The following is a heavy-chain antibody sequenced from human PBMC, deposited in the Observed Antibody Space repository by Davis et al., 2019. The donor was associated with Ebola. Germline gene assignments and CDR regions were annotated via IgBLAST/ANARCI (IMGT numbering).Heavy chain of an antibody. D-gene: IGHD6-13*01. CDR1: GFTFSRYW. CDR3: AKAIAATNTGFDY. CDR2: INSDGSST. J-gene: IGHJ4*02. V-gene: IGHV3-74*01. Sequence: GESLKISCAASGFTFSRYWMHWVRQAPGKGLVWVSRINSDGSSTNYADSVKGRFTISRDNAKNSLYLQMNSLRPEDMAFYYCAKAIAATNTGFDYWGQGTLVTVSS.